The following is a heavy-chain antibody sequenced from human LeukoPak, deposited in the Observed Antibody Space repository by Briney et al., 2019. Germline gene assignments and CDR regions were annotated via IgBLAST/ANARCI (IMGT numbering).Heavy chain of an antibody. CDR2: IYFGGTT. CDR3: ARHRSDTGGKKGVNWFDP. CDR1: GGSIKNY. D-gene: IGHD4-23*01. J-gene: IGHJ5*02. Sequence: PSETLSLTCGVSGGSIKNYWSWIRQPPGKGLEWLGNIYFGGTTDYNSSLKSRLTISVDTFKNQLSLNLQSVTAADTATYYCARHRSDTGGKKGVNWFDPWGQGTLVTVSS. V-gene: IGHV4-59*01.